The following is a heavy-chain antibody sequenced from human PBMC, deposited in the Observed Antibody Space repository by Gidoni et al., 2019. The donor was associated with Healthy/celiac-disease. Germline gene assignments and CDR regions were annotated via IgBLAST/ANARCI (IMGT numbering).Heavy chain of an antibody. J-gene: IGHJ6*02. CDR3: ANTPYYYYGMDV. CDR2: ISYDGSNQ. V-gene: IGHV3-30*18. Sequence: QVKLVESGGGVVQPRRSLRLSGAASGCTFSSYGMHWVRQAPGKGLEWVAVISYDGSNQYYADSVKGRFTISRDNSKNTLYLQMNSLRAEDTAVYYCANTPYYYYGMDVWGQGTTVTVSS. CDR1: GCTFSSYG.